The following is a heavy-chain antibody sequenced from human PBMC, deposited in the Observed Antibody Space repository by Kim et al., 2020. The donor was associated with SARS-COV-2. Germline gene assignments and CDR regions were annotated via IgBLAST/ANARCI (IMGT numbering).Heavy chain of an antibody. V-gene: IGHV3-30*04. D-gene: IGHD3-9*01. J-gene: IGHJ4*02. CDR3: ARGGAAILTGWHHQDY. CDR1: GFTFSSYA. Sequence: GGSLRLSCAASGFTFSSYAMHWVRQAPGKGLEWVAVISYDGSNKYYADSVKGRFTISRDNSKNTLYLQMNSLRAEDTAVYYCARGGAAILTGWHHQDYWGQGTLVTVSS. CDR2: ISYDGSNK.